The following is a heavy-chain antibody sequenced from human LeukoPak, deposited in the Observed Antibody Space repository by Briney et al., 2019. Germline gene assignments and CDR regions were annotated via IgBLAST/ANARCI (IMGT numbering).Heavy chain of an antibody. CDR2: ISYDGSNK. D-gene: IGHD2-2*01. CDR1: GFTFSSYG. Sequence: GGSLRLSCAASGFTFSSYGMHWVRQAPGKGLEWVAVISYDGSNKYYADSVKGRFTISRDNSKNTLYLQMNSLRAEDTAVYYCAKDLEDCSSTSCYYYYGMDVWGQGTTVTVSS. CDR3: AKDLEDCSSTSCYYYYGMDV. V-gene: IGHV3-30*18. J-gene: IGHJ6*02.